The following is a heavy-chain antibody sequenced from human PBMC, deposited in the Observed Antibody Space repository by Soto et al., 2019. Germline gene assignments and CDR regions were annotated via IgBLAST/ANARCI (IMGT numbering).Heavy chain of an antibody. Sequence: GGSLRLSCAASGFIVSSSYMSWVRQAPGKGLEWVSVISSGDDTYYADSMRGRFTISRDNSKNEVYLQMDNLRAEDTAVYYCARNSSPGGMDVWGQGTTVTDSS. J-gene: IGHJ6*02. CDR1: GFIVSSSY. CDR3: ARNSSPGGMDV. CDR2: ISSGDDT. V-gene: IGHV3-53*01. D-gene: IGHD6-13*01.